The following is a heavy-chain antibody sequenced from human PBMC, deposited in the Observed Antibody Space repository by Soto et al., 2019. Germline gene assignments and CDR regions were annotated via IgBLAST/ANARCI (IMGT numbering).Heavy chain of an antibody. Sequence: SETLSLTCTVSGGSISSSSYYWGWIRQPPGKGLEWIGSIYYSGSTYYNPSLKSRVTISVDTSKNQFSLKLSSVTAADTAVYYCARPLYCTNGVCHGDYWGQGTLVTVSS. CDR2: IYYSGST. J-gene: IGHJ4*02. D-gene: IGHD2-8*01. CDR1: GGSISSSSYY. V-gene: IGHV4-39*01. CDR3: ARPLYCTNGVCHGDY.